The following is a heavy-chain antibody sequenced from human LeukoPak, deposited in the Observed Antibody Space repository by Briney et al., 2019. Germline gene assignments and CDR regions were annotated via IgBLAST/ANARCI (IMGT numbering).Heavy chain of an antibody. Sequence: GGSLRLSCAASGFTFDDYAMHWVRQAPGKGLEWVSGISWNSGTIGYADSVRGRFTISRDNAKNSLYLQMNSLRAEDTALYYCAKDLYISSSGAFDYRGQGTLVTVSS. D-gene: IGHD6-6*01. J-gene: IGHJ4*02. V-gene: IGHV3-9*01. CDR3: AKDLYISSSGAFDY. CDR2: ISWNSGTI. CDR1: GFTFDDYA.